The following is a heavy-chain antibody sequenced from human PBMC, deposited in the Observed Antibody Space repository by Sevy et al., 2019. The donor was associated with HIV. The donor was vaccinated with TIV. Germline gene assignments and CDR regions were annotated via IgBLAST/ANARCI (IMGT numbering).Heavy chain of an antibody. Sequence: ASVKVSCKASGYTFTGYYVHWVRQAPGQGLEWMRWINPNNGGTYFAKKFQDSVTLTTDTSVNTAYMELRSLTFDDTAIYYCARMGDYSDSSGYYPLKFWGQGTLVTVSS. J-gene: IGHJ4*02. D-gene: IGHD3-22*01. CDR2: INPNNGGT. V-gene: IGHV1-2*02. CDR1: GYTFTGYY. CDR3: ARMGDYSDSSGYYPLKF.